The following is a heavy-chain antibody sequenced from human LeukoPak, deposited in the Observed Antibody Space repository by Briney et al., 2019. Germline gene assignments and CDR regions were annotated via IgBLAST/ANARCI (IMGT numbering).Heavy chain of an antibody. Sequence: SETLSLTCTVSGGSISSSSYYWGWIRQTPGKGLEWIGSIYYSGSTFYSPSLKSRVTISVDTSKNQFSLKLSSVTAADTAVYYCASLRERSYYARGFDYWGQGTLVTVSS. CDR3: ASLRERSYYARGFDY. V-gene: IGHV4-39*01. CDR1: GGSISSSSYY. D-gene: IGHD1-26*01. J-gene: IGHJ4*02. CDR2: IYYSGST.